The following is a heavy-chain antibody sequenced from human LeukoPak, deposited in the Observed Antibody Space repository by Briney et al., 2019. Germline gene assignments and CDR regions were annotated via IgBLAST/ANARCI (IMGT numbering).Heavy chain of an antibody. D-gene: IGHD5-24*01. V-gene: IGHV4-39*01. CDR3: ARHEVDGYPKVEFDY. CDR1: GGSIISSSYY. CDR2: IYYSGST. Sequence: SETLSLTCTVSGGSIISSSYYWGWIRQPPGKGLECIGSIYYSGSTYYNPSLKSRVTISVHTSKNQFSLKLSSVTAADTAVYYCARHEVDGYPKVEFDYWGQGTLVTVSS. J-gene: IGHJ4*02.